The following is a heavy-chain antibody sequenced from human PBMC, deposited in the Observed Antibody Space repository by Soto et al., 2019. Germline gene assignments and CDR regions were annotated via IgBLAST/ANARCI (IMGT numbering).Heavy chain of an antibody. J-gene: IGHJ4*02. D-gene: IGHD3-22*01. CDR3: ARGGVMKYYDSCGYLY. CDR2: INSDGTST. V-gene: IGHV3-74*01. CDR1: GFTFSSYW. Sequence: EVQLVESGGGLVQPGGSLRLSCAASGFTFSSYWMHWVRQAPGKGLVWVSRINSDGTSTSYADSVKGRFTISRDNAKNTLYLQMNSLRAEDTAVYYCARGGVMKYYDSCGYLYWGQGTLVTVSS.